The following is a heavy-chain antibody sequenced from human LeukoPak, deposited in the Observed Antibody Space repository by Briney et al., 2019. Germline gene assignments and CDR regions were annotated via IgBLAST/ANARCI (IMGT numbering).Heavy chain of an antibody. V-gene: IGHV1-2*02. CDR1: GYTFTGYY. CDR3: ARVGPQAAAAPFDY. Sequence: ASVKVSCKASGYTFTGYYMHWVRQAPGQGLEWMGWINPNSGGTNYARKFQGRVTMTRDTSISTAYMELSRLRSDDTAVYYCARVGPQAAAAPFDYWGQGTLVTVSS. CDR2: INPNSGGT. J-gene: IGHJ4*02. D-gene: IGHD6-13*01.